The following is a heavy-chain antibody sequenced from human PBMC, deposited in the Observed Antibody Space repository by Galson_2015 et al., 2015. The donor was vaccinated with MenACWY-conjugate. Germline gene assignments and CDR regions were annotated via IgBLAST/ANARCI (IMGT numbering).Heavy chain of an antibody. CDR2: IYDGGQT. CDR3: ARDDYGDPERRGNNYDFYYGMDV. J-gene: IGHJ6*02. CDR1: GDSISSLHYY. Sequence: SETLSLTCALSGDSISSLHYYWAWIRQPPGKGLEWIGSIYDGGQTYFNPSLKSRVTISVDRSKNQFSLKLRSVTAADTGVYYCARDDYGDPERRGNNYDFYYGMDVGGQGTTVIV. V-gene: IGHV4-39*07. D-gene: IGHD1-1*01.